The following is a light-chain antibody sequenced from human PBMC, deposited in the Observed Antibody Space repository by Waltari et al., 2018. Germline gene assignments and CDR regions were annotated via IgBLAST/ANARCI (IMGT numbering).Light chain of an antibody. CDR2: DAS. V-gene: IGKV1-33*01. Sequence: DIQMTQSPSSLSASVGDRVTITCQASQDISYYLNWYQQRPGKAPKALIYDASNLEAGDPSRFSGSGSGRDFSLTISSLQPQDIATYYCQQYDKFPLTFGGGTKVEIK. CDR3: QQYDKFPLT. CDR1: QDISYY. J-gene: IGKJ4*01.